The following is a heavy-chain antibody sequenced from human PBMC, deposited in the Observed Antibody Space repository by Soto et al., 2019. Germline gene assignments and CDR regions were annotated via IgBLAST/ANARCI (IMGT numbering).Heavy chain of an antibody. CDR2: IDTGGGT. V-gene: IGHV3-66*01. CDR1: GLTVSTNP. CDR3: ARDGSGH. Sequence: EVQLVESGGGLVQPGGSLRLSCAASGLTVSTNPMIWVRQAPGKGLEWVSVIDTGGGTHYADSVKGRFTISRDNSKNTVNLQMNSLRPEDTAVYYCARDGSGHWGQGTLVTVSS. J-gene: IGHJ4*02.